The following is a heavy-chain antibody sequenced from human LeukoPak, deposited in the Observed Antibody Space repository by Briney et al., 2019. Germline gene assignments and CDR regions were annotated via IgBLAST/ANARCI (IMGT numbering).Heavy chain of an antibody. V-gene: IGHV5-51*01. CDR2: IYPGDSDT. CDR3: ARRLVYSGSYFGAFDI. Sequence: GASVKVSCKASGYTFTSYWIGWVRQMPGKGLEWMGIIYPGDSDTRYSPSFQGQVTISADKSISTAYLQWSSLKASDTAMYYCARRLVYSGSYFGAFDIWGQGTMVTVSS. J-gene: IGHJ3*02. CDR1: GYTFTSYW. D-gene: IGHD1-26*01.